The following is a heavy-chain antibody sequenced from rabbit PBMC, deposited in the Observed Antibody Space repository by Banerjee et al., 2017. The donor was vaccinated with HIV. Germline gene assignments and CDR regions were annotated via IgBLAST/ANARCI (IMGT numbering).Heavy chain of an antibody. V-gene: IGHV1S45*01. D-gene: IGHD1-1*01. Sequence: QEQLVESGGGLVQPEGSLTLTCTASGFSFSSSYYMCWIRQAPGKGLEWIACIHGAGSGSTYYASWAKGRFTISKTSSTTVTLQMTSLTAADTATYFCARGADYINWAYDLWGPGTLVTVS. J-gene: IGHJ4*01. CDR2: IHGAGSGST. CDR3: ARGADYINWAYDL. CDR1: GFSFSSSYY.